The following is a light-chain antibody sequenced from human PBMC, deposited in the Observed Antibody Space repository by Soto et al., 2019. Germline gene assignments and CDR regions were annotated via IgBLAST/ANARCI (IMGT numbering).Light chain of an antibody. Sequence: QLVLTQSPSAYASLGASVKLTCTLSSGHSSYAIAWHQQQPEKGPRYLMKINSDGSHSKGDGIPDRFSGSSSGAERYLTISSLQSEDEADYYCQTWVSGIEVFGGGTKLTVL. CDR1: SGHSSYA. V-gene: IGLV4-69*01. J-gene: IGLJ2*01. CDR3: QTWVSGIEV. CDR2: INSDGSH.